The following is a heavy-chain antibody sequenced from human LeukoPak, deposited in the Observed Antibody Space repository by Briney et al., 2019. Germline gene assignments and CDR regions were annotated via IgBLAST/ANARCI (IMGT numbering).Heavy chain of an antibody. V-gene: IGHV1-46*01. CDR2: IDPSAGST. CDR1: GYTFTSYY. J-gene: IGHJ3*02. Sequence: ASVKVSCKASGYTFTSYYLYWVRQAPGQGLEWMGIIDPSAGSTTYAQKFQGRVTMTRDTSTSTVYMDLSSLRSEDAAVYYCARDAYYNYGAFGIWGQGTMVTVSS. D-gene: IGHD5-24*01. CDR3: ARDAYYNYGAFGI.